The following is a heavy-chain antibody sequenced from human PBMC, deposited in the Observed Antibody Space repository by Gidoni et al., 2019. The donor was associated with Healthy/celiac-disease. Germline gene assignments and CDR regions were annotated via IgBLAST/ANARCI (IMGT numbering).Heavy chain of an antibody. D-gene: IGHD3-10*01. V-gene: IGHV3-30*18. CDR2: ISYDGSNK. CDR1: GFTFSSSG. CDR3: AKDLEWFGEPNRGPIDY. Sequence: QVQLVESGGGVVQPVRSLRLPCAASGFTFSSSGMHWVREAPGKGLEWVAVISYDGSNKYYADDVKGRFTISRDNSKNTLYLQMNSLRAEDTAVYYCAKDLEWFGEPNRGPIDYWGQGTLVTVSS. J-gene: IGHJ4*02.